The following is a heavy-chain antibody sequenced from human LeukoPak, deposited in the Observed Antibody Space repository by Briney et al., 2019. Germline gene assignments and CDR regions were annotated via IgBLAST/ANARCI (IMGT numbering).Heavy chain of an antibody. CDR1: GFTFCSYG. J-gene: IGHJ5*02. CDR3: ARDRKITVTTNWSDP. CDR2: ISSSSSYI. D-gene: IGHD4-17*01. Sequence: GGSLTHLCAVSGFTFCSYGISWVRQGPGKGLEWVSSISSSSSYIYYADSVKGRFTISRDNAKNSLYLQMNSLRAEDTAVYYCARDRKITVTTNWSDPWGEGALVTVSS. V-gene: IGHV3-21*01.